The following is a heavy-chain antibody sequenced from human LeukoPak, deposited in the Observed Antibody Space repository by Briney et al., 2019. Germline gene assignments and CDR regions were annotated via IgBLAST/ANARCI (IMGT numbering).Heavy chain of an antibody. J-gene: IGHJ4*02. CDR3: ATHRGYFDY. Sequence: SETLSLTCTVSGGSISSSYHYWGWLRQPPGKGLEWIGSIYYSGSTYYNPSLKSRVTISVDTSKNQFSLKLSSVTAADTAVYYCATHRGYFDYWGQGTLVTVSS. V-gene: IGHV4-39*07. CDR2: IYYSGST. D-gene: IGHD3-10*01. CDR1: GGSISSSYHY.